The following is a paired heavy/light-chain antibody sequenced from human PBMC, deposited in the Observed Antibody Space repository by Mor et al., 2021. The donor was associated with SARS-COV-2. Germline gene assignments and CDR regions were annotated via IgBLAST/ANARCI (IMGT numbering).Heavy chain of an antibody. CDR3: AKAGGISSTWRFDY. Sequence: EVQLLESGGTLVRPGGSLRLSCAASGFTFSNFGMSWVRQAPGKGLEWVSSISGSGSSTYYADSVKGRFTISRDNSQNTLYLQMTSLRAEDTAVYYCAKAGGISSTWRFDYWGQGTLLTVSS. V-gene: IGHV3-23*01. J-gene: IGHJ4*02. CDR1: GFTFSNFG. D-gene: IGHD6-13*01. CDR2: ISGSGSST.
Light chain of an antibody. CDR1: QSVSSN. CDR2: GAS. V-gene: IGKV3-15*01. CDR3: QQRNNWPLT. Sequence: EIVMTQSPATLSVSPGERATLSCRASQSVSSNLAWYQQKLGQAPRLLIYGASTRATGIPARFSGSGSGTEFTLTISSLQSEDFAVYYCQQRNNWPLTFGGGTKVEIK. J-gene: IGKJ4*01.